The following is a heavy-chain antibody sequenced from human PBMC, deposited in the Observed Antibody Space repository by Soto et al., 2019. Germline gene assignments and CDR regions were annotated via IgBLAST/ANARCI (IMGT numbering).Heavy chain of an antibody. Sequence: QAQLVQSGAEVKKPGASVKVSCMASGYTFSGNYLHWVRQAPGQGLEWMGCINPKSGGTGYAQKFLGGVTMTTATSTGPGFMEQSRLRSADSGVYFCARGIADLGLSGFGPWGQGTLVTGSS. D-gene: IGHD6-13*01. J-gene: IGHJ5*02. CDR3: ARGIADLGLSGFGP. V-gene: IGHV1-2*02. CDR1: GYTFSGNY. CDR2: INPKSGGT.